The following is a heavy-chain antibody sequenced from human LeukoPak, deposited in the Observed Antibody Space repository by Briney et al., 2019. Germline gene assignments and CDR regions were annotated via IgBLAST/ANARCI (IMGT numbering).Heavy chain of an antibody. V-gene: IGHV3-23*01. CDR3: ARDRESSSMSWAFDY. J-gene: IGHJ4*02. CDR2: ISATGGNT. CDR1: GFTFSSYA. D-gene: IGHD6-6*01. Sequence: PGGSLRLSCVASGFTFSSYAMSWVRQAPGKGLEWVSVISATGGNTYYADSMKGRLTISRDNAKKSLDLQMNSLRAEDTAVYYCARDRESSSMSWAFDYWGQGTLVTVSS.